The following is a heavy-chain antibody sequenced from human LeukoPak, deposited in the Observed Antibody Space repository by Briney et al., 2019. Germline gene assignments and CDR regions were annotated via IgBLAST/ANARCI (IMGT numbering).Heavy chain of an antibody. CDR1: GFTFSSYA. J-gene: IGHJ3*02. CDR3: ARTTFDSSGWGFFDI. CDR2: ISGSGGST. D-gene: IGHD3-22*01. Sequence: GGSLRLSCAASGFTFSSYAMSWVRQAPGKGLGWVSAISGSGGSTYYADSVKGRFTISRDNSKNTLYLQMNSLRAEDTAVYYCARTTFDSSGWGFFDIWGQGTMVTVSS. V-gene: IGHV3-23*01.